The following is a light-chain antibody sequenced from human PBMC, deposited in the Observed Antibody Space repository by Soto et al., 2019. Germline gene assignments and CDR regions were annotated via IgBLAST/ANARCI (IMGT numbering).Light chain of an antibody. CDR2: TDN. J-gene: IGLJ2*01. V-gene: IGLV1-44*01. Sequence: QSVLTQPPSVSGTPGQRITISCSGSNSNVGSNTVNWYQQLPGAAPKLLMYTDNQRPSRVPDRFSGSKSGTAAFLAISGLLSEDEAEYYCAAWDDGLRAVVFGGGTKVTVL. CDR1: NSNVGSNT. CDR3: AAWDDGLRAVV.